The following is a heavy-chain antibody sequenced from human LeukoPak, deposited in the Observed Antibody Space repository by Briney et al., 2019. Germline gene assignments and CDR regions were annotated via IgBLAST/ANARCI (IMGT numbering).Heavy chain of an antibody. J-gene: IGHJ4*02. V-gene: IGHV3-11*04. D-gene: IGHD5-24*01. CDR3: ARETPRRGETRDGYR. CDR2: ISSSGSTI. CDR1: GFTFSDYY. Sequence: PGGSLRLSCAASGFTFSDYYMSWIRQAPGKGLEWVSYISSSGSTIYYADSVKGRFAISRDNAKNLLFLQINSLRVEDTAVYYCARETPRRGETRDGYRWGQGTLVTVSS.